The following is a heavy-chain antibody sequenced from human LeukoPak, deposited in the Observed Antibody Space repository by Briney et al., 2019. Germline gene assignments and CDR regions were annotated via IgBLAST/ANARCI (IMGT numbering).Heavy chain of an antibody. CDR1: GFTFSSCA. J-gene: IGHJ4*02. V-gene: IGHV3-64D*09. Sequence: GGSLRLSCSASGFTFSSCAMHWVRQAPGMGLEYVSGINDYGTTTHYGDSVRGRVTISRDDSKNTVHLQMSSLRAEDTAVYYCVKDLSCWYSFDYWGQGTLVTVSS. CDR3: VKDLSCWYSFDY. CDR2: INDYGTTT. D-gene: IGHD6-19*01.